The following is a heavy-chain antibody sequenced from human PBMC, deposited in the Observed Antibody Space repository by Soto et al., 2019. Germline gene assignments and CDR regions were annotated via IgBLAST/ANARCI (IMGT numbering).Heavy chain of an antibody. D-gene: IGHD2-15*01. CDR2: ISSSSSTI. Sequence: GGSLRLSCAASGFTFSSYSMNWVGQAPGKGLEWVSYISSSSSTIYYADSVKGRFTISRDNAKNSLYLQMNSLRAEDTAVYYCAKDHLNCSGGTCYAEYFQHWGQGTLVTVSS. J-gene: IGHJ1*01. CDR3: AKDHLNCSGGTCYAEYFQH. V-gene: IGHV3-48*01. CDR1: GFTFSSYS.